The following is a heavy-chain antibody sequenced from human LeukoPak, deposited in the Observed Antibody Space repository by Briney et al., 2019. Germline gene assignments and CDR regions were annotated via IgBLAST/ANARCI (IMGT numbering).Heavy chain of an antibody. CDR1: GFTVSSNY. J-gene: IGHJ4*02. CDR2: IYSGGST. Sequence: PGGSLRLSRAASGFTVSSNYMSWVRQAPGKGLEWVSVIYSGGSTYYADSVKGRFTISRDNSKNTLYLQMNSLRAEDTAVYYCARDPDYYGSGVDYWGQGTLVTVSS. CDR3: ARDPDYYGSGVDY. V-gene: IGHV3-66*01. D-gene: IGHD3-10*01.